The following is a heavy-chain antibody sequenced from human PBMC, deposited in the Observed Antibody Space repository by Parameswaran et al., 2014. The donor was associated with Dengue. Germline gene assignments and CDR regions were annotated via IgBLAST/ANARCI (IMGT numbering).Heavy chain of an antibody. V-gene: IGHV3-9*01. D-gene: IGHD3-10*01. CDR3: AKDISHGVRGGVQSNWFDP. J-gene: IGHJ5*02. Sequence: WIRQPPGKGLEWVSGISWNSGSIGYADSVKGRFTISRDNAKNSLYLQMNSLRAEDTALYYCAKDISHGVRGGVQSNWFDPWGQGTLVTVSS. CDR2: ISWNSGSI.